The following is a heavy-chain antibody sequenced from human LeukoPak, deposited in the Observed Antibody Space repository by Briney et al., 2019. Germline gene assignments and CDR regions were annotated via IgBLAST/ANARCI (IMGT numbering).Heavy chain of an antibody. V-gene: IGHV4-59*08. Sequence: PSETLSLTCTISGGSTTGYFWSWIRQPPGKGPEWIGYVFYSGGTLYNPSLDSRVTISVDTSKTQFSLELTSVTAADTAVYYCARHLSVTCDAFNLWGRGTMVTVSS. CDR1: GGSTTGYF. CDR3: ARHLSVTCDAFNL. J-gene: IGHJ3*01. CDR2: VFYSGGT. D-gene: IGHD2-21*02.